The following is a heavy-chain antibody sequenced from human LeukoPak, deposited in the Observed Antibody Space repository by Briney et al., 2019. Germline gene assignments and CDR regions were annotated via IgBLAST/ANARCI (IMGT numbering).Heavy chain of an antibody. CDR2: IRYDGNNK. Sequence: PGGSLRLSCAASGFTFSSYGMHWVRQAPGKGLEWVAYIRYDGNNKDYADSVKGRFTISRDNSKNTLYLQMNSLRVEDTAVYYCAKKAVGSWVPLDSWGQGTLVTVSS. J-gene: IGHJ4*02. CDR1: GFTFSSYG. CDR3: AKKAVGSWVPLDS. V-gene: IGHV3-30*02. D-gene: IGHD6-13*01.